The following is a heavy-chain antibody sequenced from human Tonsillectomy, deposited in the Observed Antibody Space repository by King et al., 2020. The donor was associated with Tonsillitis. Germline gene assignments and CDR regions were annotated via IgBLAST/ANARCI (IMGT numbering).Heavy chain of an antibody. D-gene: IGHD4-17*01. Sequence: VQLVESGGGLVQPGGSLRLSCAASGFTFSSYAMSWVRQAPGKGLEWVSGISGSGGSTYYADSVKGRFTISRDNSKNTLYLQFNSLRAEDPAVYYCAKDAYADYGNYYYYGMDVWGQGTTVTVSS. CDR3: AKDAYADYGNYYYYGMDV. V-gene: IGHV3-23*04. CDR1: GFTFSSYA. J-gene: IGHJ6*02. CDR2: ISGSGGST.